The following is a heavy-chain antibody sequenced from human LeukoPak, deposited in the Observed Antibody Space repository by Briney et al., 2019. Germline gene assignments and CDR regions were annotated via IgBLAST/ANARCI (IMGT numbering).Heavy chain of an antibody. CDR1: GFTFSSYG. D-gene: IGHD7-27*01. V-gene: IGHV3-30*02. CDR2: IRYDGSNK. CDR3: ARGGTGESGGFDY. J-gene: IGHJ4*02. Sequence: GGSLRLSCAASGFTFSSYGMHWVRQAPGKGLEWVAFIRYDGSNKYYADSVKGRFTISRDNSKNTLYLQMNSLRAEDAAVYYCARGGTGESGGFDYWGQGTLVTVSS.